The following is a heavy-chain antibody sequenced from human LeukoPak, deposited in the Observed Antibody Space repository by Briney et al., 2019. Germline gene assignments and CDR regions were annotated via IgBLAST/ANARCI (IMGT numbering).Heavy chain of an antibody. CDR3: ARDTGNYYYYYMDV. CDR2: INPSGGST. D-gene: IGHD1-14*01. Sequence: ASVKVSCKASGYTFTSYYMYWVRQAPGQGLEWMGIINPSGGSTSYAQKFQGRVTMTRDMSTSTVYMELSSLRSGDTAVYYCARDTGNYYYYYMDVWGKGTTVTVSS. CDR1: GYTFTSYY. J-gene: IGHJ6*03. V-gene: IGHV1-46*01.